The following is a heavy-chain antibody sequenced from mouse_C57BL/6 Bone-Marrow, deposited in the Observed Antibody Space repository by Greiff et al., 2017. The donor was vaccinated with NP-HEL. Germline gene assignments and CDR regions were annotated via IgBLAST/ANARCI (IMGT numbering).Heavy chain of an antibody. V-gene: IGHV3-6*01. CDR3: ARDGVYVYYAMDY. CDR2: ISYDGSN. D-gene: IGHD2-3*01. Sequence: EVKLQESGPGLVKPSQSLSLTCSVTGYSITSGYYWNWIRQFPGNKLEWMGYISYDGSNNYNPSLKNRISITRDTSKNQFFLKLNSVTTEDTATYYCARDGVYVYYAMDYWGQGTSVTVSS. CDR1: GYSITSGYY. J-gene: IGHJ4*01.